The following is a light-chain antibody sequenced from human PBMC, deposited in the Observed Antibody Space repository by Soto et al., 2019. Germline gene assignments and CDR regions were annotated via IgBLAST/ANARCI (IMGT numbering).Light chain of an antibody. CDR1: SSDVGGYNY. CDR2: DVS. Sequence: QSALTQSASVSGSPGQSITISCTGTSSDVGGYNYVSWYQQHPGKAPKLIIYDVSTRPSGVSTRFSGSKSGNTASMTISGLQAEDEADYSCSSYTSTNYWVFGGGTKLTVL. V-gene: IGLV2-14*01. J-gene: IGLJ3*02. CDR3: SSYTSTNYWV.